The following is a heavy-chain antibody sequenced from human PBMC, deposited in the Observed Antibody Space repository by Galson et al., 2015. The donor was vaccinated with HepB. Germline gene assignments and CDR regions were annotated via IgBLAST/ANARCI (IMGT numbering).Heavy chain of an antibody. CDR1: GFTFSSYG. D-gene: IGHD4-17*01. V-gene: IGHV3-30*18. Sequence: SLRLSCAASGFTFSSYGMHWVRQAPGKGLEWVAVISYDGSNKYYADSVKGRFTISRDNSKNTLYLQMNSLRAEDTAVYYCAKVFGVTVTFDYWGQGTLVTVSS. CDR3: AKVFGVTVTFDY. J-gene: IGHJ4*02. CDR2: ISYDGSNK.